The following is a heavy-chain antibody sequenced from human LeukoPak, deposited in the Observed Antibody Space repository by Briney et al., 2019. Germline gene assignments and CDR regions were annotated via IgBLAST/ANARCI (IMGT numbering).Heavy chain of an antibody. CDR3: AKGTHSSSWHWFDP. V-gene: IGHV3-23*01. D-gene: IGHD6-13*01. Sequence: PGGSLRLSCAASGFTFSSYAMSWVRQAPGKGLEWVSAISGSGGSTYYADSVKGRFTISRDNAQNSVFLQMNSLRAEDTAVYYCAKGTHSSSWHWFDPWGQGTLVTVSS. J-gene: IGHJ5*02. CDR2: ISGSGGST. CDR1: GFTFSSYA.